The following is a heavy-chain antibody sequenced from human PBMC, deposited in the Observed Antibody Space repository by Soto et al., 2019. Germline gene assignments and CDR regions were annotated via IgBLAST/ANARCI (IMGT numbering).Heavy chain of an antibody. CDR1: GLTFSSYA. D-gene: IGHD2-15*01. Sequence: GGSLRLSCAASGLTFSSYAMSWVRQAPGKGLEWVSAISGSGGSTYYADSVKGRFTISRDNSKNTLYLQMNSLRAEDTAVYYFAKDRRYCSGGSCNDAFDIWGQGTMVTVSS. V-gene: IGHV3-23*01. CDR3: AKDRRYCSGGSCNDAFDI. J-gene: IGHJ3*02. CDR2: ISGSGGST.